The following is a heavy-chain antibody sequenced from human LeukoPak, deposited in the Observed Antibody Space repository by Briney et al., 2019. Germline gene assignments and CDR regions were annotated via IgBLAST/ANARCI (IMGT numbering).Heavy chain of an antibody. J-gene: IGHJ5*02. CDR2: IYHSGST. D-gene: IGHD2-2*01. CDR1: GGSISSGGYY. Sequence: PSQTLSHTCTVSGGSISSGGYYWSWIRQPPGKGWSWFGTIYHSGSTYYNPSLKSRVTISVDRSKNQFSLKLSSVTAADTAVYYCAREVESTRDLNNWFDPWGQGTLVTVSS. V-gene: IGHV4-30-2*01. CDR3: AREVESTRDLNNWFDP.